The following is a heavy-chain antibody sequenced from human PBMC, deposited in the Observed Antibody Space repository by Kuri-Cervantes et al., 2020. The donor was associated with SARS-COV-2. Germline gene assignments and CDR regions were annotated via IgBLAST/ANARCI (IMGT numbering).Heavy chain of an antibody. D-gene: IGHD3-10*01. J-gene: IGHJ4*02. Sequence: ASVKVSCKASGYTFTSHYMHWVRQAPGQGLEWMGIINPSGGSTSYAQKSQGRVTMTTETSTNTAYMELRSLRSDDTAVYYCARYFGFGEFSDYFDYWGQGTLVTVSS. CDR2: INPSGGST. CDR3: ARYFGFGEFSDYFDY. CDR1: GYTFTSHY. V-gene: IGHV1-46*01.